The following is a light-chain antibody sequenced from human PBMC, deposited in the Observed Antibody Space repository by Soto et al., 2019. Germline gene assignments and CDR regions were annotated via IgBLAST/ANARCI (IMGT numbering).Light chain of an antibody. CDR3: QQSYSTPKT. V-gene: IGKV1-39*01. J-gene: IGKJ1*01. CDR1: QSISSY. CDR2: AAS. Sequence: DIQMTQSPSSLSASVGDRVTITCRASQSISSYLNWYQQKPGQAPQLLIYAASSLQSGGPSRFSGSGSGTDFTITISSLKPEDLATYYGQQSYSTPKTFGQGNNVEIK.